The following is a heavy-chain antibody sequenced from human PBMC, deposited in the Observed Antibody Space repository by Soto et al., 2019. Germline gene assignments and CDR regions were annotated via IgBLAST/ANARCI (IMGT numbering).Heavy chain of an antibody. CDR1: VYRFTNYW. CDR2: IYPGDSDT. J-gene: IGHJ4*02. D-gene: IGHD3-10*02. V-gene: IGHV5-51*01. Sequence: GESLKISCKGSVYRFTNYWIGWVRQMRGKGLEWGGSIYPGDSDTRYSPSFQGQVTISADKSSNTPYLPWGRLEARDSRVCYCARPSDVGLACSFDYWGKGSHVTVSS. CDR3: ARPSDVGLACSFDY.